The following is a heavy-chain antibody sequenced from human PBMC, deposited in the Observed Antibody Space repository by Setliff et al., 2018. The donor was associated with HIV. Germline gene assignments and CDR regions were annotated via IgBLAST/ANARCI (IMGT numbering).Heavy chain of an antibody. J-gene: IGHJ4*02. Sequence: KPLETLSLTCTVSGGSISSSSSFWGWIRQPPGKGLEWIGSIYYSGSTYYNPSLQSRVTISVDTSKNQFSLKLSSVTAADTAVYYCARQKTVTTYFDYWGQGTLVTVS. D-gene: IGHD4-17*01. CDR1: GGSISSSSSF. V-gene: IGHV4-39*01. CDR2: IYYSGST. CDR3: ARQKTVTTYFDY.